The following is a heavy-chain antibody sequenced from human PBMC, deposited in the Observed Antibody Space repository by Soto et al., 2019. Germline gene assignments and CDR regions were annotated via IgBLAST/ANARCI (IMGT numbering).Heavy chain of an antibody. V-gene: IGHV1-18*01. CDR1: GYTFKNYG. CDR3: ARDAQPKGVAADGASDF. J-gene: IGHJ4*02. CDR2: ITTYNGNR. Sequence: VASVKVSCKASGYTFKNYGIEWVRQAPGQGLEWVGWITTYNGNRYSAEKFQGRVTLTTDTSTTTTYMELRSLTSDDTGVYYCARDAQPKGVAADGASDFWGQGTLVTVSS. D-gene: IGHD6-19*01.